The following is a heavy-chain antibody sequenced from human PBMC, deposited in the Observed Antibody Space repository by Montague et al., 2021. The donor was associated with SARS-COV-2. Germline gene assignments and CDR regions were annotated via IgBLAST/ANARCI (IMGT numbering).Heavy chain of an antibody. D-gene: IGHD4/OR15-4a*01. J-gene: IGHJ5*02. CDR1: GFTFSNHW. CDR3: ARDKGAATPFDP. Sequence: SLRLSCAASGFTFSNHWMYWVRQPPGKGLVWVSRITTDATNTAYADSVKGRFTVSRDNAKNTLYLQMNSLRVEDTAVYYCARDKGAATPFDPWGQGTLVTVS. CDR2: ITTDATNT. V-gene: IGHV3-74*03.